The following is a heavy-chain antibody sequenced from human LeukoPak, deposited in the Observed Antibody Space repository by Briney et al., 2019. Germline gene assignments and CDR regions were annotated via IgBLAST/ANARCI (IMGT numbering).Heavy chain of an antibody. Sequence: SETLSLTCTVSGGSLSSSGDYWGWIRHPPGKGLEWIASTYYSGSTYYNTSLKSRVTISVDTSKNPLSLKLSSLTAADTAVYYCARHEYSGSYYGLSWFDPWGQGTLVTVSS. CDR1: GGSLSSSGDY. V-gene: IGHV4-39*01. J-gene: IGHJ5*02. D-gene: IGHD1-26*01. CDR2: TYYSGST. CDR3: ARHEYSGSYYGLSWFDP.